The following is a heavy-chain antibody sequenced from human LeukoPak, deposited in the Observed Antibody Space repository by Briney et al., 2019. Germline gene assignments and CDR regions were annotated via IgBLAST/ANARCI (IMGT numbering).Heavy chain of an antibody. Sequence: EWIGYIYHSGSTYYTPSLKSRVTISVDRSKNQFSLKLTSVTAADTAVFYCARVWGGSYFDYWGQGTLVTVSS. CDR3: ARVWGGSYFDY. J-gene: IGHJ4*02. CDR2: IYHSGST. V-gene: IGHV4-30-2*01. D-gene: IGHD1-26*01.